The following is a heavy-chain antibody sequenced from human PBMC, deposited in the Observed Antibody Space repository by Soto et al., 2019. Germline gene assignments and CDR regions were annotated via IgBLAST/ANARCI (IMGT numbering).Heavy chain of an antibody. J-gene: IGHJ6*02. CDR2: TYYRSKWYN. Sequence: PSQTLSLTCAISGDSVSSNSAAWNWIRQSPSRGLEWLGRTYYRSKWYNDYAVSVKSRITINPDTSKNQFSLQLNSVTPEDTAVYYFARDRREGIQHYYYYCYGMDVWGQGTTVTVSS. D-gene: IGHD5-18*01. CDR3: ARDRREGIQHYYYYCYGMDV. CDR1: GDSVSSNSAA. V-gene: IGHV6-1*01.